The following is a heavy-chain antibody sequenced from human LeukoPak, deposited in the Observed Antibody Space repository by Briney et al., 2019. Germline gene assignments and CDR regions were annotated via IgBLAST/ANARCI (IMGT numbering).Heavy chain of an antibody. V-gene: IGHV1-2*02. CDR1: GYTFSAYY. CDR3: ARGGIVAAVDY. CDR2: INPNGDGT. J-gene: IGHJ4*02. Sequence: GASVKVSCKASGYTFSAYYIDWVRQAPGQGIEWMGWINPNGDGTKFAKKFQGRVTLTRDASISTAYMDPSRLRSDDTAVYYCARGGIVAAVDYWGQGTLVTVSS. D-gene: IGHD6-13*01.